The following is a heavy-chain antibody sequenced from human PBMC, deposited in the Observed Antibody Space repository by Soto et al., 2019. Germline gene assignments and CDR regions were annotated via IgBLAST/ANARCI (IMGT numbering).Heavy chain of an antibody. Sequence: SETLSLTCTVSGGSISSYYWSWIRQPPGKGLEWIGYIYYSGSTNYNPSLKSRVTISVDTSKNQFSLKLSSVTAADTAVYYCARGLRYFDWLYNLGGMDVCGQGTTVTVSS. V-gene: IGHV4-59*01. CDR2: IYYSGST. CDR3: ARGLRYFDWLYNLGGMDV. D-gene: IGHD3-9*01. CDR1: GGSISSYY. J-gene: IGHJ6*02.